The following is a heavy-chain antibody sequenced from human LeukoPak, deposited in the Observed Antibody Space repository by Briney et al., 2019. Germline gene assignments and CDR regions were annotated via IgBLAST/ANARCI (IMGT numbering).Heavy chain of an antibody. D-gene: IGHD2-2*01. CDR2: ISYDGSNK. CDR3: ARGGVGKLEGYCSSTSYYGPDY. J-gene: IGHJ4*02. V-gene: IGHV3-30-3*01. Sequence: PGRSLRLSCAASGFTFSSYAMHWVRQAPGKGLEWVAVISYDGSNKYYADSVKGRFTISRDNSKNTLYLQMNSLRAEDTAVYYCARGGVGKLEGYCSSTSYYGPDYWGQGTLVTVSS. CDR1: GFTFSSYA.